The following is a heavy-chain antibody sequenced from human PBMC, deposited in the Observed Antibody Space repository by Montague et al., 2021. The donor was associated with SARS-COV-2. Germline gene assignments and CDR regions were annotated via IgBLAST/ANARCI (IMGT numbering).Heavy chain of an antibody. J-gene: IGHJ3*02. CDR1: GASVSSSD. CDR3: ARETMTADAFDI. V-gene: IGHV4-59*02. D-gene: IGHD1-14*01. CDR2: FYSVGST. Sequence: SETLSLTCNVSGASVSSSDWGWIRQSPGKGLEWIGYFYSVGSTDYNPSLKSRVTISRDTSKNQFSLKVRSVTAADTAIYYCARETMTADAFDIWGQGTMVTVSS.